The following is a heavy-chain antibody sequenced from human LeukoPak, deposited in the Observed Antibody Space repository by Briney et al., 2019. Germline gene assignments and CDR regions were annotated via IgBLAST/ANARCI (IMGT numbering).Heavy chain of an antibody. Sequence: SETLSLTCTVSGGSISSGGYYWSWIRQHPGKGLEWIGYIYYSGSTFYNPSLKSRVTISVDTSKNQFSLKLSSVTAAGTAVYYCARDSVATAYYYGSGSYTPAFDIWGQGTMVTVSS. CDR1: GGSISSGGYY. D-gene: IGHD3-10*01. J-gene: IGHJ3*02. CDR3: ARDSVATAYYYGSGSYTPAFDI. V-gene: IGHV4-31*03. CDR2: IYYSGST.